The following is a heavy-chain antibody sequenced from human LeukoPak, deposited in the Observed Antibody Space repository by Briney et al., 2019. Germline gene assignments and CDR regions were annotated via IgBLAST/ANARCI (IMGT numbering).Heavy chain of an antibody. J-gene: IGHJ4*02. V-gene: IGHV1-2*06. CDR2: INPNSGGT. CDR1: GYTFTDYY. CDR3: ARAGVGATDDY. D-gene: IGHD1-26*01. Sequence: EASVKVSCKTSGYTFTDYYMHWVRQAPGQGLEWMGRINPNSGGTNYAQKLQGRVTMTTDTSTSTAYMELRSLRSDDTAVYYCARAGVGATDDYWGQGTLVTVSS.